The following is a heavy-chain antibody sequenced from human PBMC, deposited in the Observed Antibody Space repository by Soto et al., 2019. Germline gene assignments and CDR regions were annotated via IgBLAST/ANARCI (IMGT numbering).Heavy chain of an antibody. D-gene: IGHD6-13*01. J-gene: IGHJ5*02. CDR1: GFTFSSYS. CDR3: ARDASNMSSWDQNWFDP. CDR2: ISSSSSYI. V-gene: IGHV3-21*01. Sequence: PGGSLRLSCAASGFTFSSYSMNWVRQAPGKGLEWVSSISSSSSYIYYADSVKGRFTISRDNAKNSLYLQMNSLRAEDTAVYYCARDASNMSSWDQNWFDPWGQGTLVTVSS.